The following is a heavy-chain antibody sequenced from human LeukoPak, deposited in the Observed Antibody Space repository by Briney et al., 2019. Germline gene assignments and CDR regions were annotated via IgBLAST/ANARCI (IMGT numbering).Heavy chain of an antibody. J-gene: IGHJ4*02. D-gene: IGHD4-23*01. V-gene: IGHV4-59*01. CDR1: GGSISSYY. CDR3: ARGVKTTVVTPSQYYFDY. CDR2: IYYSGST. Sequence: KISETLSLTCTVSGGSISSYYWSWIRQPPGKGLEWIGYIYYSGSTNYNPSLKSRVTISVDTSKNQFSLKLSSVTAADTAVYYCARGVKTTVVTPSQYYFDYWGQGTLVTVSS.